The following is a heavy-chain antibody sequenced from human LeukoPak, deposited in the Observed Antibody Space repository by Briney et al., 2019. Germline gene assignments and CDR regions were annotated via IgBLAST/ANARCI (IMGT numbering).Heavy chain of an antibody. CDR2: IYYSGST. V-gene: IGHV4-59*01. CDR3: ARDPRNYYDSSGPGYYFDY. Sequence: SETLSLTCTVSGGSISSYYWSWIRQPPGKGLEWIGYIYYSGSTNYNPSLKSRVTISVDTSKNQFSLKLSSVTAADTAVYYCARDPRNYYDSSGPGYYFDYWGQGTLVTVSS. J-gene: IGHJ4*02. D-gene: IGHD3-22*01. CDR1: GGSISSYY.